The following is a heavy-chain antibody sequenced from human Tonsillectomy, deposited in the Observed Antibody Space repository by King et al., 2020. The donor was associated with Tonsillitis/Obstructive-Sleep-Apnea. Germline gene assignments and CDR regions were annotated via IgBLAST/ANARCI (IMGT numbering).Heavy chain of an antibody. J-gene: IGHJ4*02. V-gene: IGHV3-74*01. CDR3: AREMGWDYGGNRDY. CDR1: GFTFSSYW. CDR2: INSDGSST. Sequence: VQLVESGGGLVQPGGSLRLSCAASGFTFSSYWMHWVRQAPGKGLVWVSRINSDGSSTSYADSVKGRFTISRDNAKNTLYLQMNSLRAEDTAVYYCAREMGWDYGGNRDYWGQGTLVTVSS. D-gene: IGHD4-23*01.